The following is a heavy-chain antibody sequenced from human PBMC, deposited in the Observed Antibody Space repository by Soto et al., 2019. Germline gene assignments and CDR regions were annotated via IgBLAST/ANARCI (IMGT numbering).Heavy chain of an antibody. V-gene: IGHV3-23*01. J-gene: IGHJ3*02. CDR3: AHPRGYGVFDAYDI. Sequence: PGGSLRLSCVASGFTFSTYAMSWVRQAPGKGLEWVSALTPSGGETYYADSVKGRFTISRDNSMNALYLQMSSLRIEDTAVCYCAHPRGYGVFDAYDIWGQGTMVTVS. D-gene: IGHD4-17*01. CDR2: LTPSGGET. CDR1: GFTFSTYA.